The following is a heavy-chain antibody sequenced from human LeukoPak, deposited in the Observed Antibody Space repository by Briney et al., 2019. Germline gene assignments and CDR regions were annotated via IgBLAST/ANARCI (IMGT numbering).Heavy chain of an antibody. J-gene: IGHJ4*02. V-gene: IGHV3-30*02. D-gene: IGHD3-10*01. Sequence: PGGSLRLSCAASGFTFSSYGMHWVRQAPGKGLEWVAFIRYDGSNKYYADSVKGRFTISRDNSKNTLYLQMNSLRAEDTAVYYCAKDLKDYYGSGSYFDYWGQGTLVTVSS. CDR2: IRYDGSNK. CDR3: AKDLKDYYGSGSYFDY. CDR1: GFTFSSYG.